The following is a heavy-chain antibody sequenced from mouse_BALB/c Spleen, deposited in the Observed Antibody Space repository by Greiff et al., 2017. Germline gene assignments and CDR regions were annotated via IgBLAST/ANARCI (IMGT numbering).Heavy chain of an antibody. D-gene: IGHD2-14*01. J-gene: IGHJ4*01. CDR2: ISTYYGNT. CDR1: GYTFTDYA. Sequence: QVQLQQSGPELVRPGVSVKISCKGSGYTFTDYAMHWVKQSHAKSLEWIGVISTYYGNTNYNQKFKGKATMTVDKSSSTAYMELARLTSEDSAIYYCARGDRLDYWGQGTSVTVSS. V-gene: IGHV1-67*01. CDR3: ARGDRLDY.